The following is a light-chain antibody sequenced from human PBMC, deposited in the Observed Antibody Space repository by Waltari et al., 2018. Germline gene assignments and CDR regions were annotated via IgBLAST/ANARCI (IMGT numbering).Light chain of an antibody. CDR3: SSYTSSSTLV. J-gene: IGLJ1*01. CDR1: SSDVGGYNH. V-gene: IGLV2-14*01. Sequence: QSALTQPASVSGSPGQSITISCTGTSSDVGGYNHVTWYQQHPGKAPKLMFSDVSKRHSWVSNRFSGPKSGSTASLTISGLQAEDEADYYCSSYTSSSTLVFGTGTKVTVL. CDR2: DVS.